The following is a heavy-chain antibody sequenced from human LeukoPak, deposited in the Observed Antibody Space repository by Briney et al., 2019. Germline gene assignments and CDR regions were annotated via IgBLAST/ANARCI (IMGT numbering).Heavy chain of an antibody. CDR1: GGSIGSHH. V-gene: IGHV4-4*09. CDR3: AVYFAGQGGRGS. CDR2: SGGA. D-gene: IGHD3-16*01. J-gene: IGHJ4*02. Sequence: PSETLSLTCIVSGGSIGSHHWSWIRQPPGKGLEWIGNSGGADYNPSLRSQVTISVDTSKNQFSLKLTSVTAAYTAVYFCAVYFAGQGGRGSWGQGAQVTVSS.